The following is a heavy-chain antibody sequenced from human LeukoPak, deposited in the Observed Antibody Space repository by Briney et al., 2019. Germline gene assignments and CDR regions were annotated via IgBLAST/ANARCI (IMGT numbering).Heavy chain of an antibody. D-gene: IGHD2-15*01. CDR2: ISGSGGST. Sequence: GGSLRLSCAASGFTFSDYYMSWIRQAPGKGLEWVSAISGSGGSTYYADSVKGRFTISRDNSKNTLYLQMNSLRAEDTAVYYCAKDHYCSGGSCLQEREYYYGMDVWGQGTTVTVSS. J-gene: IGHJ6*02. CDR3: AKDHYCSGGSCLQEREYYYGMDV. CDR1: GFTFSDYY. V-gene: IGHV3-23*01.